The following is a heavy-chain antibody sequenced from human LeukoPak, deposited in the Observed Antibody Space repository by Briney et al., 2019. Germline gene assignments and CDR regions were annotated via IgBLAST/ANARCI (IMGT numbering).Heavy chain of an antibody. Sequence: GGPLSLSCSASGFTFSSYAMHWVRQSPGEGLEYVSPISSNGGNTYYADSVKGRFTISRDNSKNTLYLQMSSLRAEDTAVYYCVKILGYSSGWDFDYWGQGTLVTVSS. CDR1: GFTFSSYA. V-gene: IGHV3-64D*09. CDR2: ISSNGGNT. D-gene: IGHD6-19*01. J-gene: IGHJ4*02. CDR3: VKILGYSSGWDFDY.